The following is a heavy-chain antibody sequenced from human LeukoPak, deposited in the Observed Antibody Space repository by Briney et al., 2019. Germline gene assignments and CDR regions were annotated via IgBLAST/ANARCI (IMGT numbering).Heavy chain of an antibody. CDR1: GGTFSSYA. V-gene: IGHV1-69*05. CDR2: IIPIFGTA. J-gene: IGHJ4*02. CDR3: SIMITFGGVIVPSYFDY. Sequence: ASVKVSCKASGGTFSSYAISWVRQAPGQGLEWMGGIIPIFGTANYAQKFQGRVTITTDESTSTAYMELSSLRSEDTAVYYCSIMITFGGVIVPSYFDYWGQGTLVTVSS. D-gene: IGHD3-16*02.